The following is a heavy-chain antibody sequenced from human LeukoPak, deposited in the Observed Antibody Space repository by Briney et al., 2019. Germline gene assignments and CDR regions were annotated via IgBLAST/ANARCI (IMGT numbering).Heavy chain of an antibody. CDR2: IRYDGSNK. CDR3: AKVRGSGSSGEGAFDY. V-gene: IGHV3-30*02. J-gene: IGHJ4*02. D-gene: IGHD6-6*01. CDR1: GFTFSSYA. Sequence: GGSLRLSCAASGFTFSSYAMHWVRQAPGKGLEWVAFIRYDGSNKYYADSVKGRFTISRDNSKNTLYLQMNSLRAEDTAVYYCAKVRGSGSSGEGAFDYWGQGTLVTVSS.